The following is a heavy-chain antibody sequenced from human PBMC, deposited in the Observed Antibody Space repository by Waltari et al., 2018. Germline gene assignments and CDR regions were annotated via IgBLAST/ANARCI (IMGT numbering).Heavy chain of an antibody. CDR2: INPNTGAA. Sequence: QVQLVQSGAEVKKPGASVRVSCKASGYNFISYDINWVRQAPGQGLEWMGWINPNTGAARFAQNFQDRVTMTRSTSETTAYMEISDLTSHDTAVYYCARGDNWNDRLDFWGQGTKVTVSS. CDR3: ARGDNWNDRLDF. D-gene: IGHD1-1*01. J-gene: IGHJ3*01. CDR1: GYNFISYD. V-gene: IGHV1-8*01.